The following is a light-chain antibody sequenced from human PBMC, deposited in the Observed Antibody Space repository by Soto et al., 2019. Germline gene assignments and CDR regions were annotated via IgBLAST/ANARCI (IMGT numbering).Light chain of an antibody. CDR2: GNS. Sequence: QSVRTQPPSGSGAPGQRVTISCTGSSSSIGAGYDVHWYQLLPGTAPKLLIFGNSNRPSGVPDRFSGSQSGTSASLAITGLHAADEADYYCQSYDSNLSAYVFGTGTKVTVL. J-gene: IGLJ1*01. CDR1: SSSIGAGYD. V-gene: IGLV1-40*01. CDR3: QSYDSNLSAYV.